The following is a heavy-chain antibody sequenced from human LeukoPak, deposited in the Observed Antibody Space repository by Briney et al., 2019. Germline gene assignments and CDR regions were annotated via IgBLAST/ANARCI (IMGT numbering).Heavy chain of an antibody. V-gene: IGHV3-30*05. CDR1: GFTFSSYG. Sequence: GRSLRLSCAASGFTFSSYGMHWVRQAPGKGLEWVAVISYDGSNKYYADSVKGRFTISRDNSKNTLYLQMNSLRAEDTAVYYCASTAGYSSSWYWYYYYMDVWGKGTTVTVSS. CDR3: ASTAGYSSSWYWYYYYMDV. J-gene: IGHJ6*03. D-gene: IGHD6-13*01. CDR2: ISYDGSNK.